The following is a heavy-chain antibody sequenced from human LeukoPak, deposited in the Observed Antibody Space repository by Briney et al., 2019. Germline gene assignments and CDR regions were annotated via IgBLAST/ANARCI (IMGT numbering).Heavy chain of an antibody. V-gene: IGHV1-3*01. D-gene: IGHD3-10*01. CDR1: GYTFTNYA. CDR2: INAGNGNT. CDR3: ARRQDYYGSGSYFDY. Sequence: VASVKVSCKASGYTFTNYAMHWVRQAPGQRLEWMGWINAGNGNTKYSQHFQGRVTFTRDTSASTAYMELSSLRSEDTAVYYCARRQDYYGSGSYFDYWGQGTLVTVSS. J-gene: IGHJ4*02.